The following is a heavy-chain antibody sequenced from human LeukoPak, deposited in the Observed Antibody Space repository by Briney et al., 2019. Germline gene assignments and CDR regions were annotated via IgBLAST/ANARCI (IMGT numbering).Heavy chain of an antibody. CDR1: GGSISSYY. CDR3: ARGRGAFWSGYYYYYYGMDV. D-gene: IGHD3-3*01. Sequence: PSETLSLTCTVSGGSISSYYWSWIRQPAGKGLEWIGRIYTSGSTNYNPSLKSRVTMSVDTSKNQFSLKLSSVTAADTAVYYCARGRGAFWSGYYYYYYGMDVWGQGTTVTVSS. J-gene: IGHJ6*02. CDR2: IYTSGST. V-gene: IGHV4-4*07.